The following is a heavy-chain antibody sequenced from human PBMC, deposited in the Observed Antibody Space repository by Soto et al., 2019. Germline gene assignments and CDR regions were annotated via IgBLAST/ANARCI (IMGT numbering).Heavy chain of an antibody. CDR3: ARVGYYYDISGPIDY. J-gene: IGHJ4*02. CDR2: TYNSGST. CDR1: GGSISSGDYY. Sequence: SSETLSLTCTVSGGSISSGDYYWSWIRQPPGKGLEWIGYTYNSGSTHYNPSLKSRITISVDTSNNQFSLKLSSVTAADTAVYFCARVGYYYDISGPIDYWGQGTLVTVSS. D-gene: IGHD3-22*01. V-gene: IGHV4-30-4*01.